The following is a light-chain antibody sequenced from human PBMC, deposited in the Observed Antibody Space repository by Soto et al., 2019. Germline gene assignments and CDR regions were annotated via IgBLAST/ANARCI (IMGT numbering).Light chain of an antibody. J-gene: IGKJ4*01. CDR1: QNINSY. V-gene: IGKV1-39*01. CDR3: QQSYSSPFT. Sequence: DIQMTQSPSSLSASIGDKVTITCRASQNINSYLNWYQHKPTKAPRLLIFAASSLQSGVPSRFSGSGSGPYFTLTINIHHPEVFVVYYCQQSYSSPFTFGGGTKVDI. CDR2: AAS.